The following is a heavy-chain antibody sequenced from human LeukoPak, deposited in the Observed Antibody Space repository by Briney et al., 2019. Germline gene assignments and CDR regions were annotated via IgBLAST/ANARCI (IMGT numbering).Heavy chain of an antibody. Sequence: PGGSLRLSCAASGFTFSIYWMSWVRQAPGKGREWVAVISYDGSNKYYADSVKGRFTISIGNSKNTLYLQMNSLRAEDTAVYYCAKPSLRYFDWLLGTFDYWGQGTLVTVSS. V-gene: IGHV3-30*18. CDR1: GFTFSIYW. D-gene: IGHD3-9*01. CDR3: AKPSLRYFDWLLGTFDY. CDR2: ISYDGSNK. J-gene: IGHJ4*02.